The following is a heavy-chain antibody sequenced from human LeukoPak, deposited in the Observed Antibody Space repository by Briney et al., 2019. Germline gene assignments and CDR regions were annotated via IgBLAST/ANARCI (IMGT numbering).Heavy chain of an antibody. J-gene: IGHJ4*02. V-gene: IGHV4-34*01. CDR2: INHSGST. Sequence: SETLSLTCAVYGGSFSGYYWSWIRQPPGKGLEWIGEINHSGSTNYNPSLKSRVTISVDTSKNQFSLKLSSVTAADTAVYYCARGPYYGSGSYVDYFDYWGQGTLVTVSS. D-gene: IGHD3-10*01. CDR1: GGSFSGYY. CDR3: ARGPYYGSGSYVDYFDY.